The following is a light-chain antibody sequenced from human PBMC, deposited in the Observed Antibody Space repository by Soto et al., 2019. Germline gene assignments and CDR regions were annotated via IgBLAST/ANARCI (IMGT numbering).Light chain of an antibody. CDR1: SXDVGGYKY. J-gene: IGLJ3*02. V-gene: IGLV2-11*01. Sequence: QSALTQPRSVSGSPGQSVTISCTGTSXDVGGYKYVSWYQQYPGKAPQLMIYDVNERPSGVPYRFSGSKSGNTASLTISGLQAEDEADYYCCSYAGTYTWVFGGGTKVTVL. CDR2: DVN. CDR3: CSYAGTYTWV.